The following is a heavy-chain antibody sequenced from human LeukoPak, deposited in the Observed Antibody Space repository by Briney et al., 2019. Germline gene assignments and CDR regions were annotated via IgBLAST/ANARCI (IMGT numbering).Heavy chain of an antibody. CDR1: GFTFSIYW. CDR2: INSVGSST. Sequence: PGGSLRLSCAASGFTFSIYWMHWVRQAPGKGLEWVSHINSVGSSTSYADSVKGRFTISRDNSKNTLYLQVNSLRAEDTAVYYCARDESRYYYDYWGQGTLVTVSS. V-gene: IGHV3-74*01. CDR3: ARDESRYYYDY. D-gene: IGHD6-13*01. J-gene: IGHJ4*02.